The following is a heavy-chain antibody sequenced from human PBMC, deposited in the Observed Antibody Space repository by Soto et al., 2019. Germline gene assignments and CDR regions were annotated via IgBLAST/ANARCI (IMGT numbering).Heavy chain of an antibody. CDR2: IDPSDSYT. V-gene: IGHV5-10-1*01. Sequence: GASLKISCKGSGYSFTTYWITWVRQMPGKGLEWMGNIDPSDSYTNYSPSFQGHVTFSADKSISAAYLQWSSLKASDTAMYYCARSVYSRSWYPLHLWGQGTLVTVSS. CDR1: GYSFTTYW. J-gene: IGHJ4*02. D-gene: IGHD6-13*01. CDR3: ARSVYSRSWYPLHL.